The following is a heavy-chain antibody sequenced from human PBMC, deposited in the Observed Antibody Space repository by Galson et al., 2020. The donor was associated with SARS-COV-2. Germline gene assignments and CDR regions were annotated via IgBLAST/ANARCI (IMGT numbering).Heavy chain of an antibody. CDR1: GFTFSNAW. Sequence: GESLKISCAASGFTFSNAWMSWVRQAPGKGLEWVGRIKSKTDGGTTDYAAPVKGRFTISRDDSKNTLYLQMNSLKTEDTAVYYCTTDLTVTTFEPYQDYWGQGTLVTVSS. V-gene: IGHV3-15*01. J-gene: IGHJ4*02. D-gene: IGHD4-17*01. CDR3: TTDLTVTTFEPYQDY. CDR2: IKSKTDGGTT.